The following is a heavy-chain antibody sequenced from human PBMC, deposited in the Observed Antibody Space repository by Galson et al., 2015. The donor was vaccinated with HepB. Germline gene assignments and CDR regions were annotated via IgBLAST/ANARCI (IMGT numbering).Heavy chain of an antibody. D-gene: IGHD3-22*01. CDR1: GFTFSSYE. Sequence: SLRLSCAASGFTFSSYEMNWVRQAPGKGLEWVSYISSSGSTIYYADSVKGRFTISRDNAKNSLYLQMNSLRAEDTAVYYCARVAYYDSSGYFDYWGQGTLVTVSS. CDR3: ARVAYYDSSGYFDY. CDR2: ISSSGSTI. J-gene: IGHJ4*02. V-gene: IGHV3-48*03.